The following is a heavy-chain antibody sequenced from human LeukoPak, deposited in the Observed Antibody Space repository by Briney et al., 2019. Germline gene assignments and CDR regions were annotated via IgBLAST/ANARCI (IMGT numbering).Heavy chain of an antibody. CDR1: GFTVSSNY. Sequence: TGGSLRLSCAASGFTVSSNYMSWVRQAPGKGLEWVSVIYSGGSTYYADSVKGRFTISRDNSKNTLYLQMNSLRAEDTAVYYCARDGSSEWLFDYWGQGTLVTVSS. V-gene: IGHV3-66*02. CDR3: ARDGSSEWLFDY. J-gene: IGHJ4*02. CDR2: IYSGGST. D-gene: IGHD3-3*01.